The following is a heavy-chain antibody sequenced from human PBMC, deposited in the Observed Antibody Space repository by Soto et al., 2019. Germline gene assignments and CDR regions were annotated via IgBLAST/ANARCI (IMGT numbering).Heavy chain of an antibody. V-gene: IGHV1-69*02. J-gene: IGHJ6*03. Sequence: QVQLVQSGAEVRKPGSSVKVSCEASGGSFISYIFPWLRRPPGQGLAGMGRSIPFQGRADYALKFQDRVTITADRSTQTVYMELRSLRPEDTALYYCAKSLVFVDHAYMDVWGKGTTVTVSS. D-gene: IGHD2-21*01. CDR1: GGSFISYI. CDR2: SIPFQGRA. CDR3: AKSLVFVDHAYMDV.